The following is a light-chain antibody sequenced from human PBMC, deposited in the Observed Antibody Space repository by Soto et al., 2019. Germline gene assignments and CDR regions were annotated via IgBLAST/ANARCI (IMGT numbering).Light chain of an antibody. CDR3: SAYAGSPYLYV. V-gene: IGLV2-8*01. CDR2: EVS. J-gene: IGLJ1*01. Sequence: QSALTQPPSASGSPGQSVTISCTGTSFDVGGYNYVSWYQQHPGKAPQVLMYEVSKRPSGVPDRFSGSKSGNTASLTVSGLQAEDEAGYYCSAYAGSPYLYVFGSGTKVTLL. CDR1: SFDVGGYNY.